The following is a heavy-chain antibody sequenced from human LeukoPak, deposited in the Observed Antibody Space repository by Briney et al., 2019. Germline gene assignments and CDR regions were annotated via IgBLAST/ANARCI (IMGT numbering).Heavy chain of an antibody. Sequence: ASVKVSCKASGYTFTGYYMHWVRQAPGQGLEWMGWINPNNGDTHYAQKFQGTVTMTRDTSISTAYMELSSLRSDDTAVYYCARGVAGVYFYYYMDVWGKGTTVTVSS. CDR2: INPNNGDT. CDR1: GYTFTGYY. J-gene: IGHJ6*03. D-gene: IGHD1-14*01. CDR3: ARGVAGVYFYYYMDV. V-gene: IGHV1-2*02.